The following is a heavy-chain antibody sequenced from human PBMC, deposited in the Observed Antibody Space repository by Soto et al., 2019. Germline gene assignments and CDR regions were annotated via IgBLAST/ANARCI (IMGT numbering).Heavy chain of an antibody. J-gene: IGHJ3*02. Sequence: ASVKVFCKASGYTFTSYGISWVRQAPGQGLEWMGWISAYNGNTNYAQKLQGRVTMTTDTSTSTAYMELRSLRSDDTAVYYCAREGGIAVAGPDAFDIWGQGTMVTVSS. CDR2: ISAYNGNT. CDR1: GYTFTSYG. D-gene: IGHD6-19*01. V-gene: IGHV1-18*01. CDR3: AREGGIAVAGPDAFDI.